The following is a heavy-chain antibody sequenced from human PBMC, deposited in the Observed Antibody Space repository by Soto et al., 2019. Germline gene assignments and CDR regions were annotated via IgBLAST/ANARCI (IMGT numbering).Heavy chain of an antibody. Sequence: QITLKESGPTLVKPTQTLTLTCTFSGFSLSTSGVSVGWIRQPPGKALEWLALIYWDDDKRYSPSLQTRLTITKDTSKNQVVLTMTNMDPVDTATYYCAHITSPTVTTSAEYCQDWGQGTLVTVSS. CDR3: AHITSPTVTTSAEYCQD. D-gene: IGHD4-17*01. CDR1: GFSLSTSGVS. V-gene: IGHV2-5*02. J-gene: IGHJ1*01. CDR2: IYWDDDK.